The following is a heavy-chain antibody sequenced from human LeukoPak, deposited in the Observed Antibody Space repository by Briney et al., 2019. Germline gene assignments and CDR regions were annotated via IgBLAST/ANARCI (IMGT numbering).Heavy chain of an antibody. V-gene: IGHV4-59*08. CDR1: GGSISSYY. Sequence: PSETLSLTCTVSGGSISSYYWSWIRQPPGKGLEWIGYIYYSGSTNYNPSLKSRVTISVDTSKNQFSLKLSSVTAADTAVYYCARIQSKYSSSWYAFDIWGQGTMVTVSS. CDR3: ARIQSKYSSSWYAFDI. CDR2: IYYSGST. D-gene: IGHD6-13*01. J-gene: IGHJ3*02.